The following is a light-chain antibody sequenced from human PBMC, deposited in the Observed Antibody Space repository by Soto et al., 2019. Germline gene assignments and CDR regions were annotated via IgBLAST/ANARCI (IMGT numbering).Light chain of an antibody. CDR1: QNIDTY. Sequence: EVVLTQSPATLSSSPGESVTLSCRASQNIDTYLAWYQQRPGQAPRLLIYDASYRAVGIPSRFSASGSGTDITLTISSLEPADFAIYHCQQRRNWPLTFGGGTKVEI. CDR3: QQRRNWPLT. J-gene: IGKJ4*01. CDR2: DAS. V-gene: IGKV3-11*01.